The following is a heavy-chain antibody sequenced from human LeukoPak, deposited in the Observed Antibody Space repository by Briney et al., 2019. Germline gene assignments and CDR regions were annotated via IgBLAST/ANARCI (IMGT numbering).Heavy chain of an antibody. CDR3: AREVRGVAPGDY. V-gene: IGHV3-33*01. D-gene: IGHD3-10*01. CDR2: IWYDGSNK. Sequence: GGSLRLSCAASGFTFSSYGMHWARQAPGKGLEWVAVIWYDGSNKYYADSVKGRFTISRDNSKNTLYLQMNSLRAEDTAVYYCAREVRGVAPGDYWGQGTLVTVSS. J-gene: IGHJ4*02. CDR1: GFTFSSYG.